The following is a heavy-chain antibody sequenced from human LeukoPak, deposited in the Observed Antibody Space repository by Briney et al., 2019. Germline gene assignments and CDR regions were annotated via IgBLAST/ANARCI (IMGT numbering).Heavy chain of an antibody. Sequence: SETLSLTCAVSGASISSRFWWSWVRQPPGKGLEWIGQVHNSGYTKYNPSLQSRVTISVDKSKNQFSLKLSSVTAADTAVYYCARGAAAFNWFDPWGQGTLVTVSS. CDR1: GASISSRFW. J-gene: IGHJ5*02. V-gene: IGHV4-4*02. D-gene: IGHD2-2*01. CDR3: ARGAAAFNWFDP. CDR2: VHNSGYT.